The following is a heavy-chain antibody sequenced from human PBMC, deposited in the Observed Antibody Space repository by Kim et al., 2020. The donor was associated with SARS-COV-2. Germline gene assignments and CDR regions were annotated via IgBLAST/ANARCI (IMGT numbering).Heavy chain of an antibody. V-gene: IGHV1-24*01. CDR2: FDPEDGET. Sequence: ASVKVSCKVSGYTLIELSMHWVRQAPGKGLEWMGGFDPEDGETIYAQKFQGRVTMTEDTSTGTAYMELSSLRSEDTAEYYCATGAGMVRGAPGDWGQGTLVTVSS. D-gene: IGHD3-10*01. J-gene: IGHJ4*02. CDR1: GYTLIELS. CDR3: ATGAGMVRGAPGD.